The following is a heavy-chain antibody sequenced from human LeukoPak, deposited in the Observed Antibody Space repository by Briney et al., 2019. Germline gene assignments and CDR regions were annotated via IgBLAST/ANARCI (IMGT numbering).Heavy chain of an antibody. CDR1: GGSISSGGYY. J-gene: IGHJ4*02. V-gene: IGHV4-31*03. Sequence: PSETLSLTCTVSGGSISSGGYYWSWIRQHPGKGLEWIGSIYYSGSTNYNPSLQGRVTISLDTSRNQFSLKLSSVTAADTAVYYCASGDNDPLFDYWGQGTLVTVSS. D-gene: IGHD1-1*01. CDR2: IYYSGST. CDR3: ASGDNDPLFDY.